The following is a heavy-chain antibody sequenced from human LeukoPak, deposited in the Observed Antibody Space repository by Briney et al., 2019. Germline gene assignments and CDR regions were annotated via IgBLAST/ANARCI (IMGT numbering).Heavy chain of an antibody. V-gene: IGHV4-39*01. J-gene: IGHJ5*02. Sequence: SETQSLTCTVSGGSISSSSYYWGWIRQPPGKGLEWIGSIYYSGSTYYNPSLKSRVTISVDTSKNQFSLKLSSVTAADTAVYYCARHFFGPYSSLSNWFDPWGQGTLVTVSS. D-gene: IGHD6-6*01. CDR3: ARHFFGPYSSLSNWFDP. CDR1: GGSISSSSYY. CDR2: IYYSGST.